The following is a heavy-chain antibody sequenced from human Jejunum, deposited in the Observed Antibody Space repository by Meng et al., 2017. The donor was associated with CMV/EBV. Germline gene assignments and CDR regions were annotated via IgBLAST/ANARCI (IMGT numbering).Heavy chain of an antibody. CDR3: ANQLPWNYYYGMDL. J-gene: IGHJ6*02. CDR1: GFTFSSYA. D-gene: IGHD2-2*01. CDR2: ITSGIST. Sequence: ASGFTFSSYAMNWVRQTPGKGLEWVSTITSGISTYYADSVKGRFTISRDNAKNSLFLQMNSLRAEDTAVYYCANQLPWNYYYGMDLWGQGTTVTVSS. V-gene: IGHV3-23*01.